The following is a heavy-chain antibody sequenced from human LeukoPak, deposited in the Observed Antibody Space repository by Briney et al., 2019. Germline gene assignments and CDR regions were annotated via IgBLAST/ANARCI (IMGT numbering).Heavy chain of an antibody. CDR3: AKDWYYYGAGSPYMDV. V-gene: IGHV3-30*02. Sequence: SLRLSCAASGFTFSSYGMHWVRQAPGKGLEWVAFIRYDGSNKYYADSVKGRFTISRDNSKNTLYLQMNSLRAEDTAVYYCAKDWYYYGAGSPYMDVWGRGTTVTVSS. J-gene: IGHJ6*03. CDR2: IRYDGSNK. CDR1: GFTFSSYG. D-gene: IGHD3-10*01.